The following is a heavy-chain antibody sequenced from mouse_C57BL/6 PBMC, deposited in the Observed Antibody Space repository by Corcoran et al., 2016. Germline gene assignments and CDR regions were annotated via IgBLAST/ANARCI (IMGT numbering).Heavy chain of an antibody. V-gene: IGHV1-19*01. J-gene: IGHJ1*03. CDR2: INPYNGGT. CDR3: ARYYGSRGYFDV. Sequence: EVQLQQSGPVLVKPGASVKMSCKASGYTFTDYYMNWVKQSHGKSLEWIGVINPYNGGTSYNQKFKGKATLTVDKSSSTAYMELNSLTSEDSAVYYCARYYGSRGYFDVWGTGTTVTVSS. CDR1: GYTFTDYY. D-gene: IGHD1-1*01.